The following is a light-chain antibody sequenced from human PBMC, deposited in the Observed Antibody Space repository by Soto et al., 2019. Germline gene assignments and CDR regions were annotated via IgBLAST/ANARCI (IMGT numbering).Light chain of an antibody. CDR1: QSVTSRH. Sequence: MELTQSPGALSLSAGKRVTVSCRAGQSVTSRHLAWYQQKRGQAPRLLIYNASTRAAGVPDRFSGSGSGTDFTLTIRSLQPEDFAMYYCQQYGSSRWTFAEGTKV. CDR3: QQYGSSRWT. V-gene: IGKV3-20*01. J-gene: IGKJ1*01. CDR2: NAS.